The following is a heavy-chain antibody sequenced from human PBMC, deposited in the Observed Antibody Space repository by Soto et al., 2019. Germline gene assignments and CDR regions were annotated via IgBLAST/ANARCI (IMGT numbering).Heavy chain of an antibody. J-gene: IGHJ3*02. CDR3: SRGVASVLLHDDFDI. CDR2: IIPIFGTA. Sequence: QVQLVQSGAEVKKPGSSVKVSCKASGGTFSSYAISWVRQAPGQGLEWMGGIIPIFGTANYAQKFQGRVTITADESTSTAYMALRSLRCEDTAAYYCSRGVASVLLHDDFDIWGQGTMVTVSS. CDR1: GGTFSSYA. D-gene: IGHD2-21*01. V-gene: IGHV1-69*01.